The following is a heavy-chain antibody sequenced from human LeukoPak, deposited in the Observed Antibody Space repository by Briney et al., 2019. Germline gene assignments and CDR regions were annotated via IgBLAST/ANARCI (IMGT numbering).Heavy chain of an antibody. J-gene: IGHJ3*02. V-gene: IGHV4-59*01. CDR3: ARDLLGGDDAFDI. Sequence: SETLSLTCTVSGGSISSYYWSWIRQPPGKGLEWIGYIYYSGSTNYNPSLKSRVTIPVDTSKNQFSLKLSSVTAADTAVYYCARDLLGGDDAFDIWGQGTMVTVSS. CDR1: GGSISSYY. CDR2: IYYSGST.